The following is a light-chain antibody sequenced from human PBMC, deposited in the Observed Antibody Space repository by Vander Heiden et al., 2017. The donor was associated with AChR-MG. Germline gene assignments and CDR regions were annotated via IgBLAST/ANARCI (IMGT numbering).Light chain of an antibody. CDR2: EVS. J-gene: IGLJ2*01. Sequence: QSALTQPASVSGSPGQSITISCTGTSSDVGSYNLVSWYQQHPGKAPKLMMYEVSKRPSGVSKRFSGSKSGNTASLTISGLQAEDEADYYCCSYAGSSTVVFGGGTKLTVL. V-gene: IGLV2-23*02. CDR1: SSDVGSYNL. CDR3: CSYAGSSTVV.